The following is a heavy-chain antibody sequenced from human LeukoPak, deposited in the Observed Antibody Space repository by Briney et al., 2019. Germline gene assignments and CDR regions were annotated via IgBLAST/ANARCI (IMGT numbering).Heavy chain of an antibody. CDR1: GGSINSYY. J-gene: IGHJ4*02. CDR3: ARKGITMVRGVPFDY. Sequence: NPSETLSLTCTVSGGSINSYYWSWIRQPPGKGLEWIGDIYYSGSPDYSPSLKSRVTISVATSKTQFSLKMSSVTAADTAVYYCARKGITMVRGVPFDYWGQGTLVTVSS. D-gene: IGHD3-10*01. V-gene: IGHV4-59*12. CDR2: IYYSGSP.